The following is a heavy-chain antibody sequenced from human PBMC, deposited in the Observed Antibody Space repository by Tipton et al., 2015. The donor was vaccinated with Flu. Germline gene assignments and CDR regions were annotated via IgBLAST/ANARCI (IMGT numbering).Heavy chain of an antibody. J-gene: IGHJ4*02. CDR1: GYIFANYR. CDR2: IFPAASET. V-gene: IGHV5-51*03. Sequence: VQLVQSGAEVMKPGESLMISCKGSGYIFANYRIAWVRQVPGKGLEWMGIIFPAASETAYSPSFQGQVTISVDKSINTAYLQWTSLKASDTAIYFCARRDSFGWFFFDYWGQGSLVSVSS. CDR3: ARRDSFGWFFFDY. D-gene: IGHD3-9*01.